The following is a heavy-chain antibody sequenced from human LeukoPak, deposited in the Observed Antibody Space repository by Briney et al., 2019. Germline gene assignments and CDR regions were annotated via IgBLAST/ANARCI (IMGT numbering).Heavy chain of an antibody. Sequence: SSETLSLTCAVYGGSFSGYYWSWIRQPPGKGLEWIGEINHSGSTNYNPSLKSRVTISVDTSKNQFSLKLSSVTAADTAVYYCARGWDYTHNFDYWGREPWSPSPQ. CDR3: ARGWDYTHNFDY. V-gene: IGHV4-34*01. CDR2: INHSGST. D-gene: IGHD2-2*02. J-gene: IGHJ4*02. CDR1: GGSFSGYY.